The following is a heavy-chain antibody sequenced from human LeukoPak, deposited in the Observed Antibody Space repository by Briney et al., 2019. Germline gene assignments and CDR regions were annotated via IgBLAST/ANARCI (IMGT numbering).Heavy chain of an antibody. V-gene: IGHV3-74*01. CDR3: ARESDYYDSSGYYPDY. CDR1: GFTFSNYM. CDR2: IKSDGITI. J-gene: IGHJ4*02. Sequence: GGSLRLSCAASGFTFSNYMMHWVRHAPGKGLVWVSRIKSDGITITYADSVKGRFTISRDNAKNTLYLQMNSLRAEDTAVYYCARESDYYDSSGYYPDYWGQGTLVTVSS. D-gene: IGHD3-22*01.